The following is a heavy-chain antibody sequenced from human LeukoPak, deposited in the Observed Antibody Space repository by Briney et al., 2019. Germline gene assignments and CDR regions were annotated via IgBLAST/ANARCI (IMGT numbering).Heavy chain of an antibody. D-gene: IGHD2-15*01. V-gene: IGHV1-2*02. CDR2: INPNSGGT. CDR1: GYTLTGNY. Sequence: ASVKVSCKASGYTLTGNYMHWVRQAPGQGLEWMGWINPNSGGTNYAQKFQGRVTMTRDTSISTAYMELSRLRSDDTAVYYCARDRYCSGGSCYSGWANYFDYWGQGTLVTVSS. CDR3: ARDRYCSGGSCYSGWANYFDY. J-gene: IGHJ4*02.